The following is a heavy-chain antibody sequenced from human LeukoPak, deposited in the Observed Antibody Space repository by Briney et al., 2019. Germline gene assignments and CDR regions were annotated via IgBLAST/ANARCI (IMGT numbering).Heavy chain of an antibody. CDR2: ISGSGAST. J-gene: IGHJ4*02. Sequence: AGGSLRLSCAASGFTFSSYAMKWVRQAPGKGLEWVSTISGSGASTYYADSVKGRFTISRDNSQNTVYLQMNSLRAEDTAVYYCAKVGRIVGANFDYWGQGTLVTVSS. V-gene: IGHV3-23*01. D-gene: IGHD1-26*01. CDR3: AKVGRIVGANFDY. CDR1: GFTFSSYA.